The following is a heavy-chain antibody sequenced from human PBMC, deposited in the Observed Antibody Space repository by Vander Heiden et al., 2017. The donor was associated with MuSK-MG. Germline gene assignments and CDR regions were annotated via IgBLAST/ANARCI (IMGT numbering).Heavy chain of an antibody. D-gene: IGHD6-19*01. CDR3: AKAMRYSSSFDY. Sequence: EVQLVESGGGLVQPGRSLRLSCAASGFTFDDYAMHWVRQAPGKGLEWVSGISWNSGSIGYADSVKGRFTISRDNAKNSLYLQMNSLRAEDTALYYCAKAMRYSSSFDYWGQGNLVTVSS. V-gene: IGHV3-9*01. CDR1: GFTFDDYA. J-gene: IGHJ4*02. CDR2: ISWNSGSI.